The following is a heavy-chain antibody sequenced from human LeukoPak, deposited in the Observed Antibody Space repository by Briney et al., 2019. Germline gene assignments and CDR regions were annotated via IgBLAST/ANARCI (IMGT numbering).Heavy chain of an antibody. V-gene: IGHV1-18*01. CDR1: SYTFTSYG. D-gene: IGHD3-9*01. CDR3: ARDRPGGLRYFDWLSY. Sequence: ASVKVSCKASSYTFTSYGISWVRQAPGHGLEWMGWISAYNGNTNYAQKLQGRVTMTTDTSTSTAYMELRSLRSDETAVYYCARDRPGGLRYFDWLSYWGQGTLVTVSS. J-gene: IGHJ4*02. CDR2: ISAYNGNT.